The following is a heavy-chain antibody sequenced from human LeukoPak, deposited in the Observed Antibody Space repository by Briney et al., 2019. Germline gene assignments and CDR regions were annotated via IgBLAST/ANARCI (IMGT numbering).Heavy chain of an antibody. J-gene: IGHJ5*02. CDR1: GGSFSGYY. CDR2: INHSGST. Sequence: PSETLSLTCAVYGGSFSGYYWSWIRQPPGKGLEWIGEINHSGSTNYNPSLKSRVTISVDTSKNQFSPKLSSVTAADTAVYYCARRRVGTNWFDPWGQGTLVTVSS. V-gene: IGHV4-34*01. CDR3: ARRRVGTNWFDP. D-gene: IGHD2-2*01.